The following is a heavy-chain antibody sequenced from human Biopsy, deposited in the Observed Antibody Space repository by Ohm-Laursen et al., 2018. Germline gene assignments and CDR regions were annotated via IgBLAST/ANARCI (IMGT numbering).Heavy chain of an antibody. CDR3: ARDTRWSPYHMDV. D-gene: IGHD4-23*01. CDR2: ITDSGGST. J-gene: IGHJ6*02. V-gene: IGHV3-23*01. Sequence: SLRLSCSASGFTFSIYAMSWVRQAPGKGPEWVSAITDSGGSTFYADSVKGRFTISRDNAKNSLYLQMNSLRADDTAVYYCARDTRWSPYHMDVWGQGTTVTVSS. CDR1: GFTFSIYA.